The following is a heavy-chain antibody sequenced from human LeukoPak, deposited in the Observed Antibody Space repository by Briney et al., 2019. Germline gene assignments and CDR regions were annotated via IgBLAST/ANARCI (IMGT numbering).Heavy chain of an antibody. CDR1: GIYFIHAW. CDR3: TTSGGNWDYFDY. Sequence: GGSLRLSCEVSGIYFIHAWFSWVRQAPGKGLEWIGHVKGGSDAEPADYAASVKGRFTISRADSGNTLYLQMDSLRTEDTAVYFCTTSGGNWDYFDYWGQGAPVTVSS. CDR2: VKGGSDAEPA. D-gene: IGHD3-16*01. V-gene: IGHV3-15*01. J-gene: IGHJ4*02.